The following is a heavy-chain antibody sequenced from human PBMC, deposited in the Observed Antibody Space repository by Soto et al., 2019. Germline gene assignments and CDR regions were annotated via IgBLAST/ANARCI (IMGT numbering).Heavy chain of an antibody. CDR3: ARAQTSDYYDSSGYLSSASY. CDR2: IIPIFGTA. CDR1: GGTFSSYA. Sequence: EASVKVSFKASGGTFSSYAISWVRQAPGQGLEWMGGIIPIFGTANYAQKFQGRVTITADESTSTAYMELSSLRSEDTAVYYCARAQTSDYYDSSGYLSSASYWGQGTLVTVSS. V-gene: IGHV1-69*13. D-gene: IGHD3-22*01. J-gene: IGHJ4*02.